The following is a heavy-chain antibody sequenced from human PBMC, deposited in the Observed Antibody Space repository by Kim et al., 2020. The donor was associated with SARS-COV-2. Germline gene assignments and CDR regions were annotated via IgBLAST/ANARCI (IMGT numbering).Heavy chain of an antibody. V-gene: IGHV1-2*02. CDR1: GYTFTGYY. CDR3: ARLRGNYYFDY. J-gene: IGHJ4*02. D-gene: IGHD3-3*01. CDR2: INPNSGGS. Sequence: ASVKVSCKASGYTFTGYYIHWVRQAPGQGLEWMGWINPNSGGSNYAQKFQGRVTMTRDTSISTAYMELSRLRSDDTAVYYCARLRGNYYFDYWGQGTLVTVSS.